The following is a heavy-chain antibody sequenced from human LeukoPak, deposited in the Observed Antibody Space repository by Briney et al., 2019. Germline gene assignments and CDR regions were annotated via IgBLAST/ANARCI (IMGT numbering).Heavy chain of an antibody. J-gene: IGHJ6*02. CDR2: INHSGST. CDR1: GGSFSGYY. Sequence: SETLCLTCAVYGGSFSGYYWSWIRQPPGKGLEWIGEINHSGSTNYNPSLKSRVTISVDTSKNQFSLKLSSVTAADTAVYYCARAMTYYDFWSGPGRSYYYYGMDVWGQGTTVTVSS. D-gene: IGHD3-3*01. CDR3: ARAMTYYDFWSGPGRSYYYYGMDV. V-gene: IGHV4-34*01.